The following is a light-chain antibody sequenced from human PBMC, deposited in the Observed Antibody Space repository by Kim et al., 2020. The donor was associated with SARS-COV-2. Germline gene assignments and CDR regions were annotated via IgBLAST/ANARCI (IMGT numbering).Light chain of an antibody. CDR2: GAS. CDR1: QNIGSN. Sequence: LSVSPVERVTLSCRASQNIGSNLAWYQHKPGQAPRLLIFGASTRASGIPTRFSGSGSGTEFTLIISSLQSEDFAIYYCQQYSDWPQFGQGTKLEI. V-gene: IGKV3-15*01. J-gene: IGKJ2*01. CDR3: QQYSDWPQ.